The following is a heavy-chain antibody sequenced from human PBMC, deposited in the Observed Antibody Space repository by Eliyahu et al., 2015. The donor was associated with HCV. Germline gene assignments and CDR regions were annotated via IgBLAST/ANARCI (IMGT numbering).Heavy chain of an antibody. J-gene: IGHJ3*02. CDR2: ISSSGSTI. CDR1: GXTFISYE. Sequence: EVQLVESGGGLVQPGGSLRXSCAPXGXTFISYEMNGXRQAPGKGLEWVSYISSSGSTIYYADSVKGRFTISRDNAKNSLYLQMNSLRAEDTAVYYCAGELDIWGQGTMVTVSS. V-gene: IGHV3-48*03. CDR3: AGELDI.